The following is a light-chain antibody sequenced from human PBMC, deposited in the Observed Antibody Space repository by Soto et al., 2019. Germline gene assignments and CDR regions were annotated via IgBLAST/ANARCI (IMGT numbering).Light chain of an antibody. CDR1: SSNIVSNY. V-gene: IGLV1-47*01. J-gene: IGLJ7*01. CDR2: RNS. Sequence: QSVVTQTPSTSGTPGQRVTIACSGSSSNIVSNYVYWYQQLPGTAPRLLIYRNSERPSGVPDRFSGSKSGTSASLAISGLRSEDEADYYCASWDDSLSAAVFGGGTKLTVL. CDR3: ASWDDSLSAAV.